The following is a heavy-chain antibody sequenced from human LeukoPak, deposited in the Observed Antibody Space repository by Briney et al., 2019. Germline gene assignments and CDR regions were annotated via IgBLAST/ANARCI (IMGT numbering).Heavy chain of an antibody. J-gene: IGHJ5*02. CDR3: ARDHTYYYDSSGYT. D-gene: IGHD3-22*01. Sequence: GGSLRLSCAASGFTFSSYAMSWVRQAPGKGLEWVSAISGSGGSTYYADSVKGRFTISRDNAKNSLYLQMNSLRAEDTAVYYCARDHTYYYDSSGYTWGQGTLVTVSS. CDR2: ISGSGGST. V-gene: IGHV3-23*01. CDR1: GFTFSSYA.